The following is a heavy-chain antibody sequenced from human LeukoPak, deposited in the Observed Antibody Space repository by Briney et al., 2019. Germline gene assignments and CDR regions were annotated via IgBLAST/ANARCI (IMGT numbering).Heavy chain of an antibody. J-gene: IGHJ4*02. Sequence: SETLALTCSVSGGSITTSRYYWGWIRQSPGKGLEWIGSVYYFGNAYYRPSLMSRATISIDTSKKRISLNLTSVTARGTAIYYWATHKKGSNFESGGQGPLVTVSS. V-gene: IGHV4-39*01. CDR1: GGSITTSRYY. CDR2: VYYFGNA. D-gene: IGHD2/OR15-2a*01. CDR3: ATHKKGSNFES.